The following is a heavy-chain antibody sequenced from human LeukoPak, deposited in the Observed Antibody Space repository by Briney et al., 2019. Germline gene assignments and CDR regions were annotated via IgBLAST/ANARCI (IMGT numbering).Heavy chain of an antibody. CDR2: INPSGGST. V-gene: IGHV1-46*01. CDR3: ARADSEWLIEWGFDY. D-gene: IGHD6-19*01. CDR1: GYTFTSYY. Sequence: ASVKVPCKASGYTFTSYYMHWVRQAPGQGLEWMGIINPSGGSTSYAQKFQGRVTMTRDMSTSTVYMELSSLRSEDTAVYYCARADSEWLIEWGFDYWGQGTLVTVSS. J-gene: IGHJ4*02.